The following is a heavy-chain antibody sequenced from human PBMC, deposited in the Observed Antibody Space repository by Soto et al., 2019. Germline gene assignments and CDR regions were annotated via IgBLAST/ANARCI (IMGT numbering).Heavy chain of an antibody. CDR2: IYYSGST. J-gene: IGHJ6*02. V-gene: IGHV4-59*01. CDR3: GRDRPRNYDFWSGYYPAGMDV. Sequence: QVQLQESGPGLVKPSETLSLTCTVSGGSISSYYWSWIRQPPGKGLEWIGYIYYSGSTNYNPSLTSLVIISVDTSKNQVSLKLSSVTAANTAVYYCGRDRPRNYDFWSGYYPAGMDVWGQGTTVTVSS. CDR1: GGSISSYY. D-gene: IGHD3-3*01.